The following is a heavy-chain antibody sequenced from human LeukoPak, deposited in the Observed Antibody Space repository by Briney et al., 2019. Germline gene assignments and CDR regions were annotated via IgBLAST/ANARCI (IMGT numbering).Heavy chain of an antibody. J-gene: IGHJ4*02. CDR2: ISYDGSNK. V-gene: IGHV3-30-3*01. Sequence: PGRSLRLSCAASGFTFSSYAMHWVRQAPGKGLEWVAVISYDGSNKYYADSVKGRFTISRDNSKNTLYLQMNSLRAEDTAVYYCARDTYDFWSGYYDYWGQGTLVTVSS. D-gene: IGHD3-3*01. CDR1: GFTFSSYA. CDR3: ARDTYDFWSGYYDY.